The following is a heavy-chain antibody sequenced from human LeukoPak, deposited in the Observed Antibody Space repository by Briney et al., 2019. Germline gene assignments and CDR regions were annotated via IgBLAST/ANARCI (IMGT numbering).Heavy chain of an antibody. Sequence: SGGSLRLSCAASGFTFSSYGMHWVRQAPGKGLEWVAVISYDGSNKYYADSVKGRFTISRDNSKNTLYLQMNSLRAEDTAVYYCAKSGGGLRFLEWLQTPYYYYGMDVWGQGTTVTVSS. J-gene: IGHJ6*02. CDR3: AKSGGGLRFLEWLQTPYYYYGMDV. CDR2: ISYDGSNK. CDR1: GFTFSSYG. D-gene: IGHD3-3*01. V-gene: IGHV3-30*18.